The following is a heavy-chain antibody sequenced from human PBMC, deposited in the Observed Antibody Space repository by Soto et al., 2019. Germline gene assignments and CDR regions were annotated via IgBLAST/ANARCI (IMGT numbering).Heavy chain of an antibody. D-gene: IGHD2-2*01. J-gene: IGHJ6*02. CDR2: FYYSGST. CDR3: ARGVYCSTTSCYWGMDV. V-gene: IGHV4-59*12. CDR1: GGSISSYY. Sequence: SETLSLTCTVSGGSISSYYWSWIRQPPGKGLEWIGYFYYSGSTNYNPSLKSRVTISVDTSKNQFSLKVSSVTAADTAVYFCARGVYCSTTSCYWGMDVWGQGTTVTVSS.